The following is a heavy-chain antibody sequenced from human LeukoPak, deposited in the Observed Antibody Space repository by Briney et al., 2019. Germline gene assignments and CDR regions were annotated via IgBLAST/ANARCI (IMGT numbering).Heavy chain of an antibody. CDR2: INHSGST. CDR1: GGSFSGYY. V-gene: IGHV4-34*01. D-gene: IGHD3-10*01. CDR3: ARVEWFGELSPFDI. Sequence: SETLSLTCAVYGGSFSGYYWSWIRQPPGKGLEWIGEINHSGSTNYNPSLKSRVTISIDTSKNQFSLKLSSVTAADTAVYYCARVEWFGELSPFDIWGQGTMVTVSS. J-gene: IGHJ3*02.